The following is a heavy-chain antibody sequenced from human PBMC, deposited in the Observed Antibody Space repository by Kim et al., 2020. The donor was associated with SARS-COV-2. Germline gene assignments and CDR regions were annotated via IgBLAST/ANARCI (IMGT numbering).Heavy chain of an antibody. CDR3: ARDGGGEYCSSTSCLNWYFDL. Sequence: GGSLRLSCAASGFTLSTYKMNWVRQAPGKGLEWVSSIVSSSDFVFYADSVRGRFTISRDNAKNSLYLQMNSLRAEDTAVYYCARDGGGEYCSSTSCLNWYFDLWGRGTLVTVSS. D-gene: IGHD2-2*01. V-gene: IGHV3-21*01. CDR2: IVSSSDFV. J-gene: IGHJ2*01. CDR1: GFTLSTYK.